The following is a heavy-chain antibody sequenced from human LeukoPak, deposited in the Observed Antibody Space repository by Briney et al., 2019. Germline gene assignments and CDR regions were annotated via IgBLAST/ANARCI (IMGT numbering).Heavy chain of an antibody. V-gene: IGHV4-34*01. D-gene: IGHD6-19*01. CDR1: GGSFSGYY. CDR3: ARVSLEQWLVRYWAFDI. Sequence: SETLSLTCAVYGGSFSGYYWSWIRQPPGKGLEWIGEINHSGSTNYNPSLKSRVTISVDTSKNQFSLKLSSVTAADTAVYYCARVSLEQWLVRYWAFDIWGQGTMVTVSS. J-gene: IGHJ3*02. CDR2: INHSGST.